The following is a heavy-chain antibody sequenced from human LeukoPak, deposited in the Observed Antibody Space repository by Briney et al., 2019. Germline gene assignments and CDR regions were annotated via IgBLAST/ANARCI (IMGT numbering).Heavy chain of an antibody. D-gene: IGHD2-2*01. Sequence: SETLSLTCTVSGGSISSGGYYWSWIRQHPGKGLEWIGYIYYSGSTYYNPPLKSRVTISVDTSKNQFSLKLSSVTAADTAVYYCARADVEYQLPYWGQGTLVTVSS. CDR2: IYYSGST. CDR3: ARADVEYQLPY. CDR1: GGSISSGGYY. J-gene: IGHJ4*02. V-gene: IGHV4-31*03.